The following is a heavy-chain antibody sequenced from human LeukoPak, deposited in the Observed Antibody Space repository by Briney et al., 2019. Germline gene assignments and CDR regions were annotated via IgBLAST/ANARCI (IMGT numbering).Heavy chain of an antibody. Sequence: ASVKVSCKASGYTFTGYYMHWVRQAPGQGLEWMGGIIPIFGTANYAQKFQGRVTITADESTSTAYMELSSLRSEDTAVYYCATKPRQRPGQGAFDIWGQGTMVTVSS. J-gene: IGHJ3*02. D-gene: IGHD1-1*01. CDR2: IIPIFGTA. CDR3: ATKPRQRPGQGAFDI. CDR1: GYTFTGYY. V-gene: IGHV1-69*13.